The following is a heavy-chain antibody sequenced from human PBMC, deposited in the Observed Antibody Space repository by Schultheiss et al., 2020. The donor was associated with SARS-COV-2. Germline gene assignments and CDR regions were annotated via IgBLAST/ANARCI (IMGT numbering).Heavy chain of an antibody. CDR2: IYYSGST. J-gene: IGHJ6*02. CDR1: GGSISSYY. V-gene: IGHV4-59*04. CDR3: AMFDYYGSGSFDYGMDV. Sequence: SETLSLTCTVSGGSISSYYWSWIRQPPGKGLEWIGYIYYSGSTYYNPSLKSRVTISVDTSKNQFSLKLSSVTAADTAVYYCAMFDYYGSGSFDYGMDVWGQGTTVTVSS. D-gene: IGHD3-10*01.